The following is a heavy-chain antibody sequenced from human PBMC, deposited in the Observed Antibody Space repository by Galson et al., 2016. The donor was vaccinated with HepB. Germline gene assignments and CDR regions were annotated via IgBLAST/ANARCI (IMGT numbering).Heavy chain of an antibody. CDR1: RYIFTGYY. J-gene: IGHJ4*02. CDR3: GSPRRDSSNHEVDY. V-gene: IGHV1-2*02. Sequence: SVKVSCKASRYIFTGYYMHWVRQAPGQGLEWMGWINPNSGGTNYAQKFQGRVTMTRDMSTSTAYMELSSLRSDDTAVYYCGSPRRDSSNHEVDYWGQGTLVTVSS. D-gene: IGHD4-11*01. CDR2: INPNSGGT.